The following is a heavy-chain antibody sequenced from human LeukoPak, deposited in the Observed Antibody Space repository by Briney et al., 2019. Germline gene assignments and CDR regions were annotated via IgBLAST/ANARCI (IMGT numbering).Heavy chain of an antibody. D-gene: IGHD3-10*01. J-gene: IGHJ4*02. V-gene: IGHV4-39*07. CDR2: IYYSGST. Sequence: NPSETLSLTCTVSGGSISSSSYYWGWIRQPPGKGLEWIGSIYYSGSTYYNPSLKSRVTISVDTSKNQFSLKLSSVTAADTAVYYCARDLVTYYYGSGSYSEAVPGYFDYWGQGTLVTVSS. CDR3: ARDLVTYYYGSGSYSEAVPGYFDY. CDR1: GGSISSSSYY.